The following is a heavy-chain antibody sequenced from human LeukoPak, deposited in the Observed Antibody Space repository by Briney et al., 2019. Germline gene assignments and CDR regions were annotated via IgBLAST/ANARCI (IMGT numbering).Heavy chain of an antibody. CDR1: GFTFSSYG. CDR3: ARDWWFGELKAMDV. Sequence: PGGSLRLSCAASGFTFSSYGMHWVRQAPGKGLEWVAVISYDGSNKYYADSVKGRFTISRDNSKNTLYLQMNSLRAEDTAVYYCARDWWFGELKAMDVWGQGTTVTVSS. D-gene: IGHD3-10*01. J-gene: IGHJ6*02. V-gene: IGHV3-30*03. CDR2: ISYDGSNK.